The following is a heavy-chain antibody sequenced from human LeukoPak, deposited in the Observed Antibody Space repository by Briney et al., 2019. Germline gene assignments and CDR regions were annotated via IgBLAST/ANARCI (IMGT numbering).Heavy chain of an antibody. Sequence: PGGSLRLSCAASGFNFGNYGMNWVRQAPGKGLEWVSSISSSSSYIYYADSVKGRFTISRDNAKNSLYLQMNSLRAEDTAVYYCARGGYSGYDLGPTKFFDYWGQGTLVTVSS. V-gene: IGHV3-21*01. CDR2: ISSSSSYI. CDR1: GFNFGNYG. D-gene: IGHD5-12*01. J-gene: IGHJ4*02. CDR3: ARGGYSGYDLGPTKFFDY.